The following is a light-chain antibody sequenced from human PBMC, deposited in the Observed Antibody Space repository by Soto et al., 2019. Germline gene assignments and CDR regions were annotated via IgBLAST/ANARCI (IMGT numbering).Light chain of an antibody. Sequence: QSALTQPASVSGSLGQSITISCTGSSSDIGTYNYLSWYQQHTGKAPKLMIYEVSDRPSGISNRFSGSKSGNTASLTISGLLAEDEDDYYCSSSSGSGTPCVFGGGTKLTVL. V-gene: IGLV2-14*01. CDR3: SSSSGSGTPCV. CDR1: SSDIGTYNY. J-gene: IGLJ3*02. CDR2: EVS.